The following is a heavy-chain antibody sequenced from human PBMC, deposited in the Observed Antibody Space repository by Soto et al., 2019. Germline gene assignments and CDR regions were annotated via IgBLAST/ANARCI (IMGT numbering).Heavy chain of an antibody. D-gene: IGHD4-17*01. J-gene: IGHJ4*02. CDR3: ARTPMTTERYFDY. Sequence: VQLVESGGGVVQPGRSLRLSCAASGFTFSSYAMHWVRQAPGKGLEWVAVISYDGSNKYYADSVKGRFTISRDNSKNTLYLQMNSLRAEDTAVYYCARTPMTTERYFDYWGQGTLVTVSS. V-gene: IGHV3-30-3*01. CDR1: GFTFSSYA. CDR2: ISYDGSNK.